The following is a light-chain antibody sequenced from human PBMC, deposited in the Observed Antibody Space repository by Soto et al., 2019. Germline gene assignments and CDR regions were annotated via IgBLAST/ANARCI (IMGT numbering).Light chain of an antibody. CDR1: KRVSKND. J-gene: IGKJ1*01. V-gene: IGKV3-20*01. CDR2: GAS. CDR3: KQYGSSGL. Sequence: ASKRVSKNDLAWYQPSPGQAPRLLIFGASHRATGLPDRFSGSGYGTDFTPTISRLAPEESAVYYCKQYGSSGLVGPGTKVDIK.